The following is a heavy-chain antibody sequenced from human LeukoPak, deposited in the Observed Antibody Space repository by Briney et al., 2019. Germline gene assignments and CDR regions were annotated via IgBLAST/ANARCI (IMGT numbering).Heavy chain of an antibody. CDR1: GFTSSSFW. D-gene: IGHD3-22*01. V-gene: IGHV3-7*01. Sequence: GGSLRLACAASGFTSSSFWMSWVRQAPGKGLEWVANINQDGSEKYYVDSVKGRFTISRDNAKNSLYLQMNSLRAEDTAVYYCARDIDDSSGYYDYWGQETLVTVSS. CDR3: ARDIDDSSGYYDY. CDR2: INQDGSEK. J-gene: IGHJ4*02.